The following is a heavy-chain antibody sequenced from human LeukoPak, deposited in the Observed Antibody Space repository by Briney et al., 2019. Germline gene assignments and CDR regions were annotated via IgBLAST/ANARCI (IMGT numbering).Heavy chain of an antibody. J-gene: IGHJ3*02. CDR2: ISGSGGST. Sequence: GGSLRLSCAASGFTFSSYAMSWVRQAPGRGLEWVSAISGSGGSTYYADSVKGRFTISRDNSKNTLYLQMNSLRAEDTAIYYCAKNYYGSGSLRRCDAFDIWGQGTMVTVSS. D-gene: IGHD3-10*01. CDR3: AKNYYGSGSLRRCDAFDI. CDR1: GFTFSSYA. V-gene: IGHV3-23*01.